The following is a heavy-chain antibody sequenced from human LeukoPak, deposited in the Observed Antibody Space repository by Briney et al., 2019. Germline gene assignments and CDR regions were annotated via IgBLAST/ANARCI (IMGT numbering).Heavy chain of an antibody. CDR3: AKDLTPYDILTGYYTLTYYFDY. CDR1: GFSFGSHA. Sequence: GGSLRLSCAASGFSFGSHAMSWVRQAPGRGLEWVSAISGSGGSTYYPDSVKGRFTISRDNSKNTLYLQMNSLRAEDTAVYYCAKDLTPYDILTGYYTLTYYFDYWGQGTLVTVSS. J-gene: IGHJ4*02. D-gene: IGHD3-9*01. CDR2: ISGSGGST. V-gene: IGHV3-23*01.